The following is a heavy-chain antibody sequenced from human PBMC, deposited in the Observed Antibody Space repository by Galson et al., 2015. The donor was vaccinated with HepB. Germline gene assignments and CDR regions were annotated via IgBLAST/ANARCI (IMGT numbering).Heavy chain of an antibody. Sequence: QSGAEVKKPGESLKISCKASGGTFSSYAISWVRQAPGQGLEWMGGIIPIFGTANYAQKFQGRVTITADESTSTAYMELSSLRSEDTAVYYCAMSYDSSGYYRYDAFDIWGQGTMVTVSS. V-gene: IGHV1-69*01. J-gene: IGHJ3*02. CDR3: AMSYDSSGYYRYDAFDI. D-gene: IGHD3-22*01. CDR1: GGTFSSYA. CDR2: IIPIFGTA.